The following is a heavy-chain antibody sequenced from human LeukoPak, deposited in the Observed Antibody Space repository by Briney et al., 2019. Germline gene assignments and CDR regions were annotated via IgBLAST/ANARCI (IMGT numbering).Heavy chain of an antibody. CDR2: INTDGSNT. Sequence: PGGSLRLSCAASGFTFSTYWMHWVRQAPGKGLVWDSRINTDGSNTNYADSVKGRFTISRDNAENTLYLQMNSLRVEDTAVYYCARAEDCSSTSCPRAFDIWGQGTMVTVSS. CDR3: ARAEDCSSTSCPRAFDI. D-gene: IGHD2-2*01. CDR1: GFTFSTYW. V-gene: IGHV3-74*01. J-gene: IGHJ3*02.